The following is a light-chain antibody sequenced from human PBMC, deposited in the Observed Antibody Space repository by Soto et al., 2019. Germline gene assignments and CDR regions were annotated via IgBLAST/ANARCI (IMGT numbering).Light chain of an antibody. CDR3: QQYKNWPPLS. V-gene: IGKV3-15*01. CDR2: DAS. CDR1: QSVGSN. J-gene: IGKJ4*01. Sequence: ELVMTQSPATLSVSPGERATLSCRASQSVGSNLAWYQQKPGQAPRLLIYDASTRATGIPARFTGSGSGTEFTLTISSLQSEDFAVYYCQQYKNWPPLSFGGGTKVEIK.